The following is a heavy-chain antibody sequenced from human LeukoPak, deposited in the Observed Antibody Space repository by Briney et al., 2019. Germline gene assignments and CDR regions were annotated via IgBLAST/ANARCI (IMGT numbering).Heavy chain of an antibody. Sequence: GGSLRLSCAASGFTFSSYWMNWARQAPGKGLEWVAGINHNGNVNYYVDSVKGRFTIYRDNAKNSLYLQMSNLRAEDTAVYFCARGGGLDVWGQGATVTVSS. D-gene: IGHD3-16*01. CDR1: GFTFSSYW. J-gene: IGHJ6*02. CDR3: ARGGGLDV. CDR2: INHNGNVN. V-gene: IGHV3-7*03.